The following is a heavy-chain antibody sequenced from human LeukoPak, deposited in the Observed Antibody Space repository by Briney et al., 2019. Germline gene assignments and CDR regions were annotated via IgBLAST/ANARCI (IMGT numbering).Heavy chain of an antibody. CDR3: ARVTSSSGWNY. J-gene: IGHJ4*02. CDR1: GFTVSSNY. D-gene: IGHD6-19*01. V-gene: IGHV3-53*01. CDR2: IYSGGST. Sequence: GGSLRLSCAASGFTVSSNYMSWVRQAPGKGLEWVSVIYSGGSTYYADSVKGRFTISRDNSKNTLYLQMNSLRAEDTAVYYSARVTSSSGWNYWGQGTLVTVSS.